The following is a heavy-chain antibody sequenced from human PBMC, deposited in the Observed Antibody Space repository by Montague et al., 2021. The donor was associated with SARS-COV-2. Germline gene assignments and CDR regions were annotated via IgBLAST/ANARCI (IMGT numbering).Heavy chain of an antibody. CDR3: TREGYQVLWSDYYYYGMDV. J-gene: IGHJ6*02. CDR1: GDSISSRSW. D-gene: IGHD2-2*01. V-gene: IGHV4-4*02. Sequence: SETLSLTCAVSGDSISSRSWWSWVRQSPGKGLEWIADVYHTGSTNYNASLASRVSLSVDKSNNQFSLKLSSVTAADTAVYYCTREGYQVLWSDYYYYGMDVWGQGTTVTVSS. CDR2: VYHTGST.